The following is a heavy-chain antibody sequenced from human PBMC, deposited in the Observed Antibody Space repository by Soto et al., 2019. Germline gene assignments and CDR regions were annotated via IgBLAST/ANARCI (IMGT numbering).Heavy chain of an antibody. V-gene: IGHV3-9*01. J-gene: IGHJ4*02. Sequence: EMQLVESGGGLVQPGRSLRLSCAASGFSFENYAMHWVRQAPGKGLEWVSVISWNTSRIDYADSVKGRFTVSRDNAKNALYLQMNSLRAEDTALYYCANARYGDYGLDYWGRGTLVTVSS. CDR2: ISWNTSRI. CDR1: GFSFENYA. CDR3: ANARYGDYGLDY. D-gene: IGHD4-17*01.